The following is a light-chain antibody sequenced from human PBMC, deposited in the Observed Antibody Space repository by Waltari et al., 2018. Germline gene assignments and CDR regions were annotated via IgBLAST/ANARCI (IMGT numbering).Light chain of an antibody. V-gene: IGKV4-1*01. CDR3: QQYYSTLWT. J-gene: IGKJ1*01. CDR2: LAS. CDR1: QSVLYSSNNKNY. Sequence: DIVMTQSPDSLAVSLGERATINCQSSQSVLYSSNNKNYLAWYQQKPRQPPKLLIYLASTRESGVPDRFSGSGSGTDFTLTISSLQAEDVAVYYCQQYYSTLWTFGQGTKVEIK.